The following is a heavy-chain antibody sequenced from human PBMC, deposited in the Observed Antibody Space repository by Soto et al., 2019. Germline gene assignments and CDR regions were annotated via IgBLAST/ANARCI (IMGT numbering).Heavy chain of an antibody. D-gene: IGHD6-13*01. CDR1: GDSVSSNCAA. J-gene: IGHJ4*02. Sequence: SQTLSLTCVISGDSVSSNCAAWNWIRQSPSRGLEWLGRTYYRSKWYNDYAVSVKSRITINPDTSKNQFSLQLNSVTPEDTAVYYCARDLIAAAGTARLSFDYWGQGTLVTVSS. V-gene: IGHV6-1*01. CDR2: TYYRSKWYN. CDR3: ARDLIAAAGTARLSFDY.